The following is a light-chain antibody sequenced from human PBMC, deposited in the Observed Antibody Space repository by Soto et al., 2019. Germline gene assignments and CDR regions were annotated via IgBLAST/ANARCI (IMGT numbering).Light chain of an antibody. Sequence: QSVLTQPASVSGSPGQSITISCTGTSSDIGGYNYVSWYQQHQGKAPNLMIYEVSNRPSGVSHRFSGSKSGNTASLTIAGLQAEDEADYYCSSYTSSSTPYVFGTGTKLTVL. CDR1: SSDIGGYNY. CDR3: SSYTSSSTPYV. V-gene: IGLV2-14*01. CDR2: EVS. J-gene: IGLJ1*01.